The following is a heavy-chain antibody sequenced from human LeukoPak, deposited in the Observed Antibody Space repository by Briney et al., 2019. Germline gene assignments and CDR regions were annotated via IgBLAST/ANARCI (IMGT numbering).Heavy chain of an antibody. CDR2: MYLGDNT. CDR3: VRNLPGDHYSYGMDV. J-gene: IGHJ6*02. Sequence: PGGSLRLSCAASGFSVSSNYMSWVRQAPGKGLEWVSVMYLGDNTHYADSVKGRLTISRDNSKNTLYLQMNSLRDEDTALYYCVRNLPGDHYSYGMDVWGQGTTVIVS. CDR1: GFSVSSNY. D-gene: IGHD7-27*01. V-gene: IGHV3-53*01.